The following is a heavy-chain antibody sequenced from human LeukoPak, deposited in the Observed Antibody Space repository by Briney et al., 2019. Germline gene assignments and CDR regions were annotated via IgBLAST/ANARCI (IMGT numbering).Heavy chain of an antibody. V-gene: IGHV4-59*01. J-gene: IGHJ6*03. CDR1: GGSIRGYY. CDR3: AKAGNWGGYYYYLDV. Sequence: SETLSLTCTVSGGSIRGYYWSWIRQSPGKGLEWIGYIYYSGSTNYNPSLKSRVTISLDTSKNQFSLKLSSVTAADTAVYYCAKAGNWGGYYYYLDVWGKGATVTVSS. D-gene: IGHD7-27*01. CDR2: IYYSGST.